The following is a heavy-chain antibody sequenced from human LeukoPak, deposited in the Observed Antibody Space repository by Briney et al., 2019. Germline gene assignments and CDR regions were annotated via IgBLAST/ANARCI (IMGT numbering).Heavy chain of an antibody. CDR3: ARGLWSPYFDY. V-gene: IGHV3-53*01. CDR2: IYSGGST. D-gene: IGHD3-10*01. Sequence: GGSLRLSCAASGFTVSGNYMSWVHQAPGQGLEWVSVIYSGGSTYYADSVKGRFTISRDNSKNTLYLQMNSLRAEDTAVYYCARGLWSPYFDYWGEGTLVTVSS. J-gene: IGHJ4*02. CDR1: GFTVSGNY.